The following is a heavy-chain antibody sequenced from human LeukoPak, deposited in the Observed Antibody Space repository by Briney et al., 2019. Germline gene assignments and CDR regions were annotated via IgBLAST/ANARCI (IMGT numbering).Heavy chain of an antibody. J-gene: IGHJ4*02. Sequence: WVANIKQDGSETYYVDSVKGRFTISRDNAKNSLSLQMNSLRAEDTAVYYCARQRGSGCLDYWGQGTLVTVSS. CDR2: IKQDGSET. D-gene: IGHD6-19*01. CDR3: ARQRGSGCLDY. V-gene: IGHV3-7*01.